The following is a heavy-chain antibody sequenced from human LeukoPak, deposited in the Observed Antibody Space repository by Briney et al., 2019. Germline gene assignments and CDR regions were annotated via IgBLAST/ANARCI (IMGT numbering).Heavy chain of an antibody. CDR2: INHSGST. Sequence: SETLSLTCAVYGGSFSGYYWSWIRQPPGKGLEWIGEINHSGSTNYNPSLKSRVTISVDTSKNQFSLKLSSVTAADTAVYYCARQSSGWYRDWDYWGQGTLVTVSS. CDR3: ARQSSGWYRDWDY. V-gene: IGHV4-34*01. D-gene: IGHD6-19*01. J-gene: IGHJ4*02. CDR1: GGSFSGYY.